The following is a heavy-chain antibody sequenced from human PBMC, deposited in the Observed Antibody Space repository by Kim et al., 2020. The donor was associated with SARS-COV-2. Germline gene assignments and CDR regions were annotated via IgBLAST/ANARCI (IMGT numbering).Heavy chain of an antibody. CDR1: GGSISSYY. V-gene: IGHV4-59*01. J-gene: IGHJ6*03. CDR2: IYYSGST. Sequence: SETLSLTCTVSGGSISSYYWSWIRQPPGKGLEWIGYIYYSGSTNYNPSLKSRVTISVDTSKNQFSLKLSSVTAADTAVYYCARVFAYCSSTSCYTPRYYYYYMDVWGKGTTVTVSS. CDR3: ARVFAYCSSTSCYTPRYYYYYMDV. D-gene: IGHD2-2*02.